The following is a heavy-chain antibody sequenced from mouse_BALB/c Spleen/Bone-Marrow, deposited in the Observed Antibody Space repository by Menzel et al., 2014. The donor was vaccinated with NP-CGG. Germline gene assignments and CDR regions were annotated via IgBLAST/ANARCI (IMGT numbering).Heavy chain of an antibody. V-gene: IGHV1-69*02. CDR1: GYTFTSYW. CDR3: TRSYGSSYEYYFDY. CDR2: IYPSDSYT. Sequence: QVQLQQSGAELVRPGASEKLSCKASGYTFTSYWINWVKQRPGQGLEWIGNIYPSDSYTNYSQKFKDKATLTVDKSSSTAYMQLSSPTSEDSAVYYCTRSYGSSYEYYFDYWGQGTTLTVSS. D-gene: IGHD1-1*01. J-gene: IGHJ2*01.